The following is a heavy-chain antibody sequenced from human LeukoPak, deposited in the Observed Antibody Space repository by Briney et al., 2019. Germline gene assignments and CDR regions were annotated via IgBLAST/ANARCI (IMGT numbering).Heavy chain of an antibody. CDR2: ISSSGSTI. CDR3: AELGITMIGGV. V-gene: IGHV3-48*04. Sequence: GGSLRLSCAASGFTFSDHSMNWVRQAPGKGLEWVSYISSSGSTIYYADSVKGRFTISRDNAKNSLYLQMNSLRAEDTAVYYCAELGITMIGGVWGKGTTVTISS. D-gene: IGHD3-10*02. CDR1: GFTFSDHS. J-gene: IGHJ6*04.